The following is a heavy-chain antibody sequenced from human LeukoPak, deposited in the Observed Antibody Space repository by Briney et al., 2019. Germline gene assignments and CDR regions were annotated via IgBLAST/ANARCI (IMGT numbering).Heavy chain of an antibody. CDR2: IYYSGST. Sequence: SETLSLTCTVSGGSISSYYWSWIRQPPGKGLEWIGYIYYSGSTNYNPSLKSRVTISVDTSKNQFSLKLSSVTAADTAVYYCARGPSSILCWRFPYYFDYGGQGPLVTVSS. V-gene: IGHV4-59*01. CDR3: ARGPSSILCWRFPYYFDY. J-gene: IGHJ4*02. CDR1: GGSISSYY. D-gene: IGHD2-21*01.